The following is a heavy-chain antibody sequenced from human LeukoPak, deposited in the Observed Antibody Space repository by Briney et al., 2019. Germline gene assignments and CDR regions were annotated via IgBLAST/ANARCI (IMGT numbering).Heavy chain of an antibody. D-gene: IGHD7-27*01. CDR1: GYTLTELS. J-gene: IGHJ4*02. V-gene: IGHV1-24*01. CDR2: FDPEDGET. Sequence: ASVKVSCKVSGYTLTELSMHWVRQAPGKGLEWMGGFDPEDGETIYAQKFQGRVTMTRDTSTSTAYMEQSALTSEDTAVYYCARNPPRTGDFNSWGQGALVTVSS. CDR3: ARNPPRTGDFNS.